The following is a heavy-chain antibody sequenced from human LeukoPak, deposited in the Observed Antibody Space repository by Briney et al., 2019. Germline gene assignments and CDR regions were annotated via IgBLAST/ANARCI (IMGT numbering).Heavy chain of an antibody. CDR2: ITANGAGT. CDR1: GFTFSDYY. J-gene: IGHJ4*02. V-gene: IGHV3-23*01. D-gene: IGHD3-16*01. Sequence: GGSLRLSCAASGFTFSDYYMSWIRQAPGKGLEWVAAITANGAGTYYADSVKGRFTVSRDNSKNTLYLQMNSLRVEDTAVYYCSKDYYVETFDYWGQGTLVTVSS. CDR3: SKDYYVETFDY.